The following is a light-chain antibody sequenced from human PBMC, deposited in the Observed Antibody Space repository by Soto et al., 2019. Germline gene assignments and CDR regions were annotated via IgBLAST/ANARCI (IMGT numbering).Light chain of an antibody. CDR2: EVY. J-gene: IGLJ2*01. CDR3: SSYVTSNVVI. CDR1: RDDVGGYNY. Sequence: QSALTQPPSASGSPGQSVTISCTGTRDDVGGYNYVSWFQHHPDKAPKLMIYEVYKRPSGVPARFSGSKSGNTASLTVSGLQLGDEAIYYCSSYVTSNVVIFGGGTKLTVL. V-gene: IGLV2-8*01.